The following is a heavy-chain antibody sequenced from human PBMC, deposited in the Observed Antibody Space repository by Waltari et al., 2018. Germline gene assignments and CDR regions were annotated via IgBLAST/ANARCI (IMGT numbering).Heavy chain of an antibody. Sequence: QLQLQESGPGLVKPSETLSLTCTVSGGSIRSSRYSWGWIRQPPGKGLEWIGSIYYSGSTYYNPSLKSRVTISVDTSKNQFSLKLSSVTAADTAVYYCARDGQGELFDYWGQGTLVTVSS. V-gene: IGHV4-39*07. CDR1: GGSIRSSRYS. J-gene: IGHJ4*02. CDR3: ARDGQGELFDY. D-gene: IGHD3-10*01. CDR2: IYYSGST.